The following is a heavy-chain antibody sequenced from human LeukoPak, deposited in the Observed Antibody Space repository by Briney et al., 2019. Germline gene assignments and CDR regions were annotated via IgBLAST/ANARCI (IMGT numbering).Heavy chain of an antibody. CDR1: GFTFSNYW. D-gene: IGHD3-22*01. J-gene: IGHJ4*02. CDR2: INSVGSIT. CDR3: ASRTYNYDSSGDY. Sequence: GGSLRLSCVASGFTFSNYWMHWVRQAPGKGLVWVSRINSVGSITTYADSVKGRFTISRDNAKNTLYLQMNSLRAEDTAVYYCASRTYNYDSSGDYWGQGTLVTVSS. V-gene: IGHV3-74*01.